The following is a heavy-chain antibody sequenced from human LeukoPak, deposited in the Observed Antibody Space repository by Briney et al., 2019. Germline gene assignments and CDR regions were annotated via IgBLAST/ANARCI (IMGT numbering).Heavy chain of an antibody. V-gene: IGHV5-51*01. CDR3: ARHSEYSSSSGTLGY. J-gene: IGHJ4*02. CDR1: GYSFTTHW. CDR2: IFPGDSET. D-gene: IGHD6-6*01. Sequence: GESLKISCKGSGYSFTTHWIGWVRQLPGKGLEWMGLIFPGDSETIYSPSLQGQVTISADKSISTAYLQWSSLKASDTAMYYCARHSEYSSSSGTLGYWGQGTLVTVSS.